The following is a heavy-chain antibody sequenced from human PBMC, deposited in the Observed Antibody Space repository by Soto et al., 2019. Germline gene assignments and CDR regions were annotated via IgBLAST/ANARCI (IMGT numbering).Heavy chain of an antibody. CDR2: INPSGSIT. J-gene: IGHJ4*02. Sequence: QVHLVQSGAEVKKPGASVKVSCKASGYSFIRYYMHWVRQAPGQGLLWMGIINPSGSITTYAQKFQGRVTITADESTSTAYLELSSLRSEDTAVYYCARGWGYDNNDYYYAYWGQGTLVIVSS. D-gene: IGHD3-22*01. CDR3: ARGWGYDNNDYYYAY. CDR1: GYSFIRYY. V-gene: IGHV1-46*01.